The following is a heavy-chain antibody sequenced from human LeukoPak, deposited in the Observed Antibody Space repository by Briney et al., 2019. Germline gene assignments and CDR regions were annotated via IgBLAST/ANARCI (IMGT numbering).Heavy chain of an antibody. J-gene: IGHJ4*02. CDR1: GFTFSSYA. CDR3: ARDRGLISAADYFDY. CDR2: ISYDGSIE. Sequence: LGGSLRLSCAASGFTFSSYAMHWVRQAPGKGLEWVAVISYDGSIEAYADSVRGRFTVSRDKSKNTLYLQMNSLRVEDTAVYSCARDRGLISAADYFDYWGQGTLVTVSS. D-gene: IGHD6-13*01. V-gene: IGHV3-30*04.